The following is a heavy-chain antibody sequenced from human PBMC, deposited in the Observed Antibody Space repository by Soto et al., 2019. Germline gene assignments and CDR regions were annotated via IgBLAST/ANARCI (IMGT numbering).Heavy chain of an antibody. Sequence: SETLSLTCAVYGGSFSGYYWSWIRQPPGTGLEWIGEINHSGSTNYNPSIKSRDNITKDTSKNQFSLKLSSVTAADTAVYYCARVSGIYYYGMDVWGQGTTVT. CDR1: GGSFSGYY. CDR2: INHSGST. CDR3: ARVSGIYYYGMDV. J-gene: IGHJ6*02. V-gene: IGHV4-34*01. D-gene: IGHD3-10*01.